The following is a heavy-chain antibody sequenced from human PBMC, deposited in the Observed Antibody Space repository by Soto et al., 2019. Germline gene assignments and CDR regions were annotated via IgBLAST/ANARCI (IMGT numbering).Heavy chain of an antibody. V-gene: IGHV4-59*08. D-gene: IGHD6-19*01. CDR1: GGSISSYY. CDR3: ARHRLGWYAYYFDY. J-gene: IGHJ4*02. CDR2: IYYSGST. Sequence: QVQLQESGPGLVKPSETLSLTCTVSGGSISSYYWSWIRQPPGKGLEWIGYIYYSGSTNYNPSLKSRVTISVDTSKNQFSLKLSSVTAADTAVYYCARHRLGWYAYYFDYWGQGTLVTVSS.